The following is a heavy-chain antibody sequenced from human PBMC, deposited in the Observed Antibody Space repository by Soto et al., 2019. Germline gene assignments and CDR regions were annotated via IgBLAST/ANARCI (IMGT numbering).Heavy chain of an antibody. D-gene: IGHD3-22*01. J-gene: IGHJ4*02. V-gene: IGHV3-48*01. CDR2: ISDSSNTI. CDR1: GFTFNTYN. CDR3: ARDDYPYYDDSSGYHFDY. Sequence: GGSLRLSCAASGFTFNTYNMNWVLQAPGKGLEWVSYISDSSNTIHYADSVKGRFTISRDNAKNSLYLQMNSLRAEDTAVYYCARDDYPYYDDSSGYHFDYWGQGA.